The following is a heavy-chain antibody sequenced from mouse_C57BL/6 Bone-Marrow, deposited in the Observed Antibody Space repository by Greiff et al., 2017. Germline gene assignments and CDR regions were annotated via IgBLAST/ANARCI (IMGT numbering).Heavy chain of an antibody. V-gene: IGHV1-15*01. CDR2: IDPETGGT. CDR1: GYTFTDYE. D-gene: IGHD2-12*01. CDR3: TLRWYFDV. Sequence: VQGVESGAELVRPGASVTLSCKASGYTFTDYEMHWVKQTPVHGLEWIGAIDPETGGTAYNQKFKGKAILTADKSSSTAYMELRSLTSEDSAVYYCTLRWYFDVWGTGTTVTVSS. J-gene: IGHJ1*03.